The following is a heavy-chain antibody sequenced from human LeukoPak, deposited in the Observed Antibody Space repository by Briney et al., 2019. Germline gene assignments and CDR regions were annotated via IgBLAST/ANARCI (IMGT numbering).Heavy chain of an antibody. CDR1: GFTFSSYE. D-gene: IGHD3-10*02. CDR3: AELGITMIGGV. V-gene: IGHV3-48*03. Sequence: PGGSLRLSCAASGFTFSSYEMHWVRQAPGKGLEWVSHISSSGSTIYYADSVKGRFTISRDNAKNSLYLQMNSLRAEDTAVYYCAELGITMIGGVWGKGTTVTISS. J-gene: IGHJ6*04. CDR2: ISSSGSTI.